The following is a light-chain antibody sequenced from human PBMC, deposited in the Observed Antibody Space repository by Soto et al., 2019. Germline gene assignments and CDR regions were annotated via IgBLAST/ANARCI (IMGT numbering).Light chain of an antibody. CDR1: QSISSW. CDR3: QQYDSYWT. CDR2: AAS. J-gene: IGKJ1*01. Sequence: DIQMTQSPSTLSAFVGDRVTITCRASQSISSWLAWYQQKPGKAPKLLIYAASSLQSGVPSRFSGSGSGTDFTLTISSLQPDDFATYYCQQYDSYWTFGQGTKVDIK. V-gene: IGKV1-5*01.